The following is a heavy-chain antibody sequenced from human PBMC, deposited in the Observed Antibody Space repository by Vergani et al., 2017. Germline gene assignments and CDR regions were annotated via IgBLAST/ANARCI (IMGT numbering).Heavy chain of an antibody. V-gene: IGHV1-69*04. CDR3: ARGRIAVAGTFDY. J-gene: IGHJ4*02. Sequence: QVQLVQSGAEVKKPGSSVKVSCKASGGTFSSYAISWVRQAPGQELEWMGRIIPILGIANYAQKFQGRVTITADKSTSTAYMELSSLRSEDTAVYYCARGRIAVAGTFDYWGQGTLVTVS. D-gene: IGHD6-19*01. CDR2: IIPILGIA. CDR1: GGTFSSYA.